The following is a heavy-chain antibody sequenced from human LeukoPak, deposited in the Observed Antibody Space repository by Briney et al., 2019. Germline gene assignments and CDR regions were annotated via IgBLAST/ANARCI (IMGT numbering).Heavy chain of an antibody. Sequence: GGSLRLSCAASGFTFDDYTMHWVRHAPGKGLEWVSLISWDGGSTYYADSVKGRFTISRDNSKNSLYLQMNSLRTEDTALYYCAKDKSQGFDYWGQGTLVTVSS. J-gene: IGHJ4*02. CDR1: GFTFDDYT. CDR3: AKDKSQGFDY. CDR2: ISWDGGST. V-gene: IGHV3-43*01.